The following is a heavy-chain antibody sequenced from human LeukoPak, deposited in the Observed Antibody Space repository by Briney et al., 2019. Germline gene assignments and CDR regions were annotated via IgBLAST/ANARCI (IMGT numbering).Heavy chain of an antibody. CDR3: ARARYSSSWPPSFDY. Sequence: GGSLRPSCAASGFTFSSYGMHWVRQAPGKGLEWVAVISYDGSNKYYADSVKGRFTISRDNSKNTLYLQMNSLRAEDTAVYYCARARYSSSWPPSFDYWGQGTLVTVSS. D-gene: IGHD6-6*01. CDR1: GFTFSSYG. V-gene: IGHV3-30*03. J-gene: IGHJ4*02. CDR2: ISYDGSNK.